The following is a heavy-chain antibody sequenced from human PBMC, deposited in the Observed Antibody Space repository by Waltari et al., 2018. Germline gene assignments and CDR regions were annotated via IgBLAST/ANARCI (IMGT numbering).Heavy chain of an antibody. CDR1: GFTLSNYW. J-gene: IGHJ3*02. V-gene: IGHV3-7*01. CDR3: VRDQWFAFDI. Sequence: EVQLVESGGGLVQPGGSLRLSCAASGFTLSNYWMSWVRQAQGKGLEWVANIMTDGREEYYVDSVRGRFTISRDNAKNSLYLQMNSLRPEDTAVYYCVRDQWFAFDIWGQGTMVTVSS. CDR2: IMTDGREE. D-gene: IGHD3-22*01.